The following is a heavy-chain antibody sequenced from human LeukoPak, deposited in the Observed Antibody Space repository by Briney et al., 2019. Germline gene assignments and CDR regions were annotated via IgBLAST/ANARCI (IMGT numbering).Heavy chain of an antibody. CDR1: GGSFSGYY. D-gene: IGHD3-3*01. CDR2: INHSGST. V-gene: IGHV4-34*01. J-gene: IGHJ6*02. Sequence: SETLSLTCAVYGGSFSGYYWSWIRQPPGKGLEWIGEINHSGSTNYNPSLKSRVTISVDTSKNQFSLKLSSVTAADTAVYYCARNEYYDFWSGYYNYYYYGMDVWGQGTTVTVSS. CDR3: ARNEYYDFWSGYYNYYYYGMDV.